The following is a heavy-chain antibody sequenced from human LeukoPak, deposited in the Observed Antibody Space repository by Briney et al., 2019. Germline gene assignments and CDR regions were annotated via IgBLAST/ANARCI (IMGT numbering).Heavy chain of an antibody. V-gene: IGHV3-21*01. CDR1: GFTFSSYD. CDR3: ATEGRSTTPGY. D-gene: IGHD6-13*01. CDR2: ISSGSSYI. J-gene: IGHJ4*02. Sequence: GGSLRLSCGASGFTFSSYDMIWVRQAPGMGLEWVSSISSGSSYIHYADSVEGRFTVSRDNAKNSLYLQMNSLRAEDTSVYYCATEGRSTTPGYWGQGTLVIVSS.